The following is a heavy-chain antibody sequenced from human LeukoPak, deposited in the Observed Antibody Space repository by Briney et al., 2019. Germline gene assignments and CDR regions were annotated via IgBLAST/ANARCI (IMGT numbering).Heavy chain of an antibody. CDR3: AKDQYDSSIFDY. CDR1: GFTFSSYA. V-gene: IGHV3-23*01. J-gene: IGHJ4*02. Sequence: GGSLRLSCAASGFTFSSYARSWVRQAPGKGLEWVSAISGSGGSTYYADSVKGRFTISRDNSKNTLYLQMNSLRAEDTAVYYCAKDQYDSSIFDYWGQGTLVTVSS. CDR2: ISGSGGST. D-gene: IGHD3-22*01.